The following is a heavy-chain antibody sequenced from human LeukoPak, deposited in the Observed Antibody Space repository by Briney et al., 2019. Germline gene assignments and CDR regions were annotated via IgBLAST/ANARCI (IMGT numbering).Heavy chain of an antibody. CDR3: TSTLGY. Sequence: GGSLRLSCAASGFTVSTVWMTWVRQASGKGLEWVGRIREKTDGGTAEYAAPVKGRFTISRDDSKNTLYLQMKSVTTEDTAVYYCTSTLGYWGQGTLVTVSS. CDR1: GFTVSTVW. V-gene: IGHV3-15*01. D-gene: IGHD3-16*01. CDR2: IREKTDGGTA. J-gene: IGHJ4*02.